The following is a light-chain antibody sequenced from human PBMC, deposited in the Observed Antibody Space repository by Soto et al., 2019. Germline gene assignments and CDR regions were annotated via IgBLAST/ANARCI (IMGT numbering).Light chain of an antibody. CDR2: GAS. CDR1: QSVSSN. J-gene: IGKJ5*01. Sequence: EIGMTQSPATLSVSPGERATLSCRAGQSVSSNLAWYQQKPGQAPRLIIYGASTRATGIPARFSGSGSGTEFTLTISSLQSEDFAVYYCQQYNNWPAITFGQGTRLEIK. CDR3: QQYNNWPAIT. V-gene: IGKV3D-15*01.